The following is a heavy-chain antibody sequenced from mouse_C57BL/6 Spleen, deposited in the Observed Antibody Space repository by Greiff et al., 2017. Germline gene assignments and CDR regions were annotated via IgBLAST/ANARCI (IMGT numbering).Heavy chain of an antibody. J-gene: IGHJ2*01. CDR1: CYTFTSYW. Sequence: QVQLQQSGAELVMPGASVKLSCKASCYTFTSYWMHWVKQRPGQGLEWIGEIDPSDSYTNYNQQFTVKSTLTVDKSTSNAYIQLSMLASDDSAVYYCARQPDDYDRGYYFQSWRPGTTLPASS. V-gene: IGHV1-69*01. CDR2: IDPSDSYT. D-gene: IGHD2-4*01. CDR3: ARQPDDYDRGYYFQS.